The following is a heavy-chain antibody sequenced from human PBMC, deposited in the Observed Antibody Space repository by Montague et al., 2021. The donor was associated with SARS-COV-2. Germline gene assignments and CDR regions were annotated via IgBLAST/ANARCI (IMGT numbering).Heavy chain of an antibody. Sequence: SLSLSFSASGFRFSTFWMTWVRQAPGKGLEWVASIKPDGSDKYYVESVKGRFTTSRDNARNSLYLQLNNLRAEDTAVYYCARDPNWGAHWGQGNLVTVSS. CDR3: ARDPNWGAH. CDR2: IKPDGSDK. D-gene: IGHD7-27*01. J-gene: IGHJ4*02. CDR1: GFRFSTFW. V-gene: IGHV3-7*05.